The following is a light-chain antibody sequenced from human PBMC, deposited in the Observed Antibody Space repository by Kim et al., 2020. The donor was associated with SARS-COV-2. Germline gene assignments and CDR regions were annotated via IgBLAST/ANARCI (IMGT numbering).Light chain of an antibody. J-gene: IGLJ2*01. CDR2: DVS. V-gene: IGLV2-14*03. CDR3: SSYTNSNTLI. CDR1: SSDIGAYDY. Sequence: GQSITISCTGTSSDIGAYDYVSWFQQHPGRAPKLLIFDVSERPSGVSIRFSGSKSVNTASLTISGLQADDEADYYCSSYTNSNTLIFGGGTQLTVL.